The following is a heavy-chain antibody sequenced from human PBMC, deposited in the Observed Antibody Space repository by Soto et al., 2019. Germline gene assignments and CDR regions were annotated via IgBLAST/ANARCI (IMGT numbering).Heavy chain of an antibody. CDR3: ARSAKGEAFDI. CDR2: IIPIFGTA. D-gene: IGHD3-10*01. J-gene: IGHJ3*02. CDR1: GGTFSSYA. V-gene: IGHV1-69*05. Sequence: SVKVSCKASGGTFSSYAISLVRQAPGQGLEWMGGIIPIFGTAKYSQKFQGRVTITRDTSASTAYMELSSLRSEDTAVYYCARSAKGEAFDIWGQGTMVTVSS.